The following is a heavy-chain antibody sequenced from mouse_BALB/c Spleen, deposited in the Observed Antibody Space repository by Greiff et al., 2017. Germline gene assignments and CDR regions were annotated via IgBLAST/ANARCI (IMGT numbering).Heavy chain of an antibody. CDR2: IDPYNGGT. Sequence: EVKLLESGPELGKPGASVKISCKASGYSFTGYNMYWVKQSHRKSLEWIGYIDPYNGGTSYNQKSKGKATLTVDKSSSTAYMHLNSLTSEDSAIYYCARSPPYVGNAMDYWGQGTSVTVSS. CDR1: GYSFTGYN. J-gene: IGHJ4*01. CDR3: ARSPPYVGNAMDY. V-gene: IGHV1S135*01. D-gene: IGHD1-1*01.